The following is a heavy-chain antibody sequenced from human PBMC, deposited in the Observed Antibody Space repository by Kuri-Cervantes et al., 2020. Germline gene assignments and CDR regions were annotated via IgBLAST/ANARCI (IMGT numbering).Heavy chain of an antibody. CDR3: ARGGGDYSPYYYMDV. D-gene: IGHD4-11*01. J-gene: IGHJ6*03. Sequence: SETLSLTCAVSGGSISSSNWWSWVRQPPGEGLEWIGEIYHSGSTNYNPSLKSRVTISVDTSNNEFSLQLNSVTAAGTAVYYCARGGGDYSPYYYMDVWGKGTTVTVSS. V-gene: IGHV4-4*02. CDR2: IYHSGST. CDR1: GGSISSSNW.